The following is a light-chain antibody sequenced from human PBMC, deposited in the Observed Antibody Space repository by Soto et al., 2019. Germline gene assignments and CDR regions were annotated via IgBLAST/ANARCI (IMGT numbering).Light chain of an antibody. CDR1: QSVSSSY. J-gene: IGKJ1*01. CDR3: QQYDSSPTT. CDR2: GAS. Sequence: EIVLTQSPGTLSSSPGERATLSCRASQSVSSSYLAWYQQRPGQPPRLLIYGASSRATGIPDRFSGSGSGTVFTLTISRLEPEDFAVYFCQQYDSSPTTFGQGTKVDIK. V-gene: IGKV3-20*01.